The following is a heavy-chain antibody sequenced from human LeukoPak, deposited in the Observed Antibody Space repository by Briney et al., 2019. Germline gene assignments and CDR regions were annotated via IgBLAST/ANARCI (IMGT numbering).Heavy chain of an antibody. CDR1: GFRFGDYV. Sequence: NPGGSLRLSCTASGFRFGDYVMSWVRQAPGKGLEWVSAISGSGGSTYYADSVKGRFTISRDNSKNTLYLQMNSLRAEDTAVYYCATRTGGSGSYYYYYYYMDVWGKGTTVTISS. V-gene: IGHV3-23*01. CDR3: ATRTGGSGSYYYYYYYMDV. J-gene: IGHJ6*03. D-gene: IGHD3-10*01. CDR2: ISGSGGST.